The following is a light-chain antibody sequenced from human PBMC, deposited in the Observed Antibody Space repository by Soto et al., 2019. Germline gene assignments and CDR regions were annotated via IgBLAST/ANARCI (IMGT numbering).Light chain of an antibody. CDR2: EGS. Sequence: QSALTQPASVSGSPGQSITISCTGTSSDVGNYNLVSWYQHHPGKAPKLMIYEGSKRPSGISSRFSGSRSGNTASLTISGLQAEDEADYYCCSFAAGNTLVFGGGTQLTVL. CDR1: SSDVGNYNL. J-gene: IGLJ2*01. V-gene: IGLV2-23*01. CDR3: CSFAAGNTLV.